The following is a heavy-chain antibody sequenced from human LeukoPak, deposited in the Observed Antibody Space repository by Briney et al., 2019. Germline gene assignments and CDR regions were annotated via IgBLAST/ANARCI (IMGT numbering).Heavy chain of an antibody. Sequence: GRSLRLSCAASGFTLSSYNMNWVRHTPGEGLEWVSSISRGSSYIYYADSVKGRFTISRDNAKNSLYLQMNSLRAEDTAVYYCAREGTFIAAAAPVDAWGQGTLVTVSS. CDR3: AREGTFIAAAAPVDA. CDR1: GFTLSSYN. CDR2: ISRGSSYI. D-gene: IGHD6-13*01. J-gene: IGHJ5*02. V-gene: IGHV3-21*04.